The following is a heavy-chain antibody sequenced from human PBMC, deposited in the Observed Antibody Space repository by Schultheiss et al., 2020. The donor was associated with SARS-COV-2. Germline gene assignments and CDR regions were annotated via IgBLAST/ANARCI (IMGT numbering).Heavy chain of an antibody. CDR1: GFTFSSYS. D-gene: IGHD2-21*01. CDR3: ARDILKGEGDYFVY. V-gene: IGHV3-48*04. CDR2: ISSSGSTI. J-gene: IGHJ4*02. Sequence: GGSLRLSCAASGFTFSSYSMNWVRQAPGKGLEWVSYISSSGSTIYYADSVKGRFTISRDNAKNSLYLQMNSLRAEDTAVYYCARDILKGEGDYFVYWGQGTLVTVSS.